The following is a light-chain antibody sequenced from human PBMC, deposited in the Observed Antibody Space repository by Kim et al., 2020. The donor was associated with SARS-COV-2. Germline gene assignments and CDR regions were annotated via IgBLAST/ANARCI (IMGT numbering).Light chain of an antibody. CDR3: QQYGSSPRT. CDR1: QSVSSSY. Sequence: PGERATPSCRASQSVSSSYLAWYQQKPGQAPRLLIYDASSRATGIPDRFSGSGSGTDFTLTISRLEPEDFAVYYCQQYGSSPRTFGQGTKVDIK. J-gene: IGKJ1*01. V-gene: IGKV3-20*01. CDR2: DAS.